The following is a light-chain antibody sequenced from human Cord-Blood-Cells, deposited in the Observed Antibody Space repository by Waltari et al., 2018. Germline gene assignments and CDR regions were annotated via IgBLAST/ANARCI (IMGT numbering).Light chain of an antibody. J-gene: IGKJ2*03. V-gene: IGKV1-39*01. CDR1: QSISSY. CDR2: AAS. CDR3: QQSYSTPPS. Sequence: DIQMTQSPSSLSASVGDRVTITCRASQSISSYLNCYQQKPGKAPKHLIYAASGLQSGVPSRFSGIGSGTDFTLTISSLQPEDFATYYCQQSYSTPPSFGQGTKLEIK.